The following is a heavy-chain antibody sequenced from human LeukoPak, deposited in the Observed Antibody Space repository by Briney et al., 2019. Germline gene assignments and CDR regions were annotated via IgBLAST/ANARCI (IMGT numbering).Heavy chain of an antibody. CDR2: ISAYNGNT. CDR1: GYTFTSYG. J-gene: IGHJ4*02. V-gene: IGHV1-18*01. Sequence: ASVKVSCKASGYTFTSYGISWVRQASGQGLEWMGWISAYNGNTNYAQKFRGRVTITSDRSVSTAYMELSSLRSEDTAVYYCATIDGHYDSSGYWGQGTLVTVSS. CDR3: ATIDGHYDSSGY. D-gene: IGHD3-22*01.